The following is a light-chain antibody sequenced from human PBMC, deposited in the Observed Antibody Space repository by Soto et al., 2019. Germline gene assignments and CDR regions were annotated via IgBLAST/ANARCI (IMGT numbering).Light chain of an antibody. CDR3: FSFTTTSTHV. CDR1: SSDVGGYNY. CDR2: EVS. V-gene: IGLV2-8*01. J-gene: IGLJ1*01. Sequence: QSALTQPPSASGSPGQSVTISCAGTSSDVGGYNYVSWYQQYPGKVPKLMIYEVSERPSGVPDRFSGSKSGNTAFLTISGLQVEDEAEYFCFSFTTTSTHVFGTGTKVTVL.